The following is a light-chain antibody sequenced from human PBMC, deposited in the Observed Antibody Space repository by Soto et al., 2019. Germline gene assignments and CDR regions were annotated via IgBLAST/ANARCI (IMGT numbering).Light chain of an antibody. CDR3: QQLNSFPIP. CDR2: GAS. CDR1: QGISSF. J-gene: IGKJ3*01. Sequence: IQLTQSPSSLSASVGDRVTITCGASQGISSFLAWYQQKPGKAPKLLIYGASTLQSGVPSRFSGSGSGTDFTLTIGSLQPEDFAADYCQQLNSFPIPFGPGTKVDIK. V-gene: IGKV1-9*01.